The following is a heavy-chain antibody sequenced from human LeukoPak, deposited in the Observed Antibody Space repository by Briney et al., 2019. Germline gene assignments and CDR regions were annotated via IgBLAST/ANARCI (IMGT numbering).Heavy chain of an antibody. V-gene: IGHV4-59*01. D-gene: IGHD3-16*02. CDR3: ARGLGGYTSPIDY. CDR2: IYYNGDT. Sequence: PSETLSLTCTVSGGSINSYYWTWIRQPPGKGLEWIGYIYYNGDTNYNPSLKSRVTISVDTSKNQFSLRVNSVTAADTAVYHCARGLGGYTSPIDYWGQGTLVTVSS. CDR1: GGSINSYY. J-gene: IGHJ4*02.